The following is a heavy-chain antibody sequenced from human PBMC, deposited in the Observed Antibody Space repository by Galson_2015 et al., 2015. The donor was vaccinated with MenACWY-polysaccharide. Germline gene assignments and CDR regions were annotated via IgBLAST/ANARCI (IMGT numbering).Heavy chain of an antibody. CDR3: AHRQAQGRLLHDQFDH. Sequence: PALVKPTQTLTLTCTFSGFSLTTSGAGVAWIRQPPGKALEWLALIYWDDDKRYSPSLKTRITISKDTSTEQVVLTMTNMDPMDTATYFCAHRQAQGRLLHDQFDHWSPGTLVTVSS. CDR1: GFSLTTSGAG. D-gene: IGHD2-15*01. J-gene: IGHJ4*02. CDR2: IYWDDDK. V-gene: IGHV2-5*02.